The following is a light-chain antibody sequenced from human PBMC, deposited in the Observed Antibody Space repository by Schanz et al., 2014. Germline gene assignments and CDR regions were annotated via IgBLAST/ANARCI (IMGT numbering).Light chain of an antibody. CDR2: GAF. CDR1: QTVTSN. CDR3: QQYNNWPYT. J-gene: IGKJ2*01. Sequence: EIVLTQSPGTLSFSPGERAALSCRASQTVTSNYLAWYQRKPGQAPRLLIYGAFTRATAIPDRFSGSGSGTDFTLTISSLQSEDFAVYYCQQYNNWPYTFGQGTKLEIK. V-gene: IGKV3D-15*01.